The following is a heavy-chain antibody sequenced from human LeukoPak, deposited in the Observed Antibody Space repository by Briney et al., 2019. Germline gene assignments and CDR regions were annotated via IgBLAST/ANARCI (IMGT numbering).Heavy chain of an antibody. D-gene: IGHD4-17*01. CDR2: ISSNGGST. CDR3: ARESEYATATVDY. Sequence: PGGSLRLSCAASGFTFSSYAMHWVRQAPGKGLEHVSAISSNGGSTYYANSVKGRFTISRDNSKNTLYLQMGSLRAEDMAVYYCARESEYATATVDYWGQGTLVTVSS. V-gene: IGHV3-64*01. CDR1: GFTFSSYA. J-gene: IGHJ4*02.